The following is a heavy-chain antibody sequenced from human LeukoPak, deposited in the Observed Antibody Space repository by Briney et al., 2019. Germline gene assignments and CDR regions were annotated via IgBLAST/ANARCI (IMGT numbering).Heavy chain of an antibody. CDR2: IIPILGIA. CDR3: AGGVYGDYLGRYFDL. CDR1: GGTFSSYA. Sequence: SVKVSCKASGGTFSSYAISWVRQAPGQGLEWMGRIIPILGIANYAQKFQGRVTITADKSTSTAYMEPSSLRSEDTAVYYCAGGVYGDYLGRYFDLWGRGTLVTVSS. D-gene: IGHD4-17*01. J-gene: IGHJ2*01. V-gene: IGHV1-69*04.